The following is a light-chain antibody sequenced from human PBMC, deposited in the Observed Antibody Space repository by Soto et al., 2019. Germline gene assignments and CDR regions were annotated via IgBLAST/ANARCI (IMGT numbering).Light chain of an antibody. Sequence: QSVLTQPASVSGSPGQSITISCTGTSSDVGGYNYVSWYQQHPGKAPKLMIYDVSNRPSGVSNRFSGSKSGNTASLTISGLQAEDEADYYCSSYTSSSYVVFGGGTNSPS. CDR3: SSYTSSSYVV. V-gene: IGLV2-14*01. J-gene: IGLJ2*01. CDR1: SSDVGGYNY. CDR2: DVS.